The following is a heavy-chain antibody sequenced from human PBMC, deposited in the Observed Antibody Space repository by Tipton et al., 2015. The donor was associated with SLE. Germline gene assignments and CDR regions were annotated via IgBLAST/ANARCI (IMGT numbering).Heavy chain of an antibody. D-gene: IGHD3-3*01. V-gene: IGHV1-18*01. CDR2: ISAYNGNT. CDR3: ARGLTIFGVVIPFDY. Sequence: QSGAEVKKPGASVKVSCKASGYTFTSYGISWVRQAPGQGLEWMGWISAYNGNTNYAQKLQGRVTMTTDASTSTAYMELRSLRSDDTAVYYCARGLTIFGVVIPFDYWGQGTLVTVSS. CDR1: GYTFTSYG. J-gene: IGHJ4*02.